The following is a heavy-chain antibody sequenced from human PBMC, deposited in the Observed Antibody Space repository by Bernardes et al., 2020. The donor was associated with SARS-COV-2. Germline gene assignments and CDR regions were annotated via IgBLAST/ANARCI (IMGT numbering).Heavy chain of an antibody. J-gene: IGHJ6*02. D-gene: IGHD3-3*01. V-gene: IGHV2-26*01. Sequence: SGPTLVKPTETLTLTCTVSGFSLSNARMGVSWIRQPPGKALEWLAHIFSNDEKSYSTSLKSRLTISKDTSKSQVVLTMTNMDPVDTATYYCARIPYYDFWSGYGADVWGQGTTVTVSS. CDR1: GFSLSNARMG. CDR3: ARIPYYDFWSGYGADV. CDR2: IFSNDEK.